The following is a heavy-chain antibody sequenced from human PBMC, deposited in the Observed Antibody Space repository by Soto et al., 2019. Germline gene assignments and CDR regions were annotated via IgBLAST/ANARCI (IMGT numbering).Heavy chain of an antibody. CDR2: IYYSGST. J-gene: IGHJ6*03. Sequence: PSETLSLTCTVSGGSISSSSYYWGWIRQPPGKGLEWIGSIYYSGSTYYNPSLKSRVTISVDTSKNQFSLKLSSVTAADTAVYYCASGDCSSTSCYSSYYYYYMDVWGKGTTVT. V-gene: IGHV4-39*01. CDR3: ASGDCSSTSCYSSYYYYYMDV. D-gene: IGHD2-2*02. CDR1: GGSISSSSYY.